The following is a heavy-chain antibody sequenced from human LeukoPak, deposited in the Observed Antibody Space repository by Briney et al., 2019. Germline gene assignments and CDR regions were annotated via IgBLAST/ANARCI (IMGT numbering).Heavy chain of an antibody. J-gene: IGHJ4*02. CDR2: ISSSSSYI. Sequence: GGSLRLSCAASGFTFSTYSMNWVRQAPGKGLEWVSSISSSSSYIYYADSVKGRFTISRDNAKNSLYLQMNSLRAEDTAVYYCARDSGYCSSTGCYVHYFDYWGQGTLVTVSS. D-gene: IGHD2-2*01. V-gene: IGHV3-21*01. CDR3: ARDSGYCSSTGCYVHYFDY. CDR1: GFTFSTYS.